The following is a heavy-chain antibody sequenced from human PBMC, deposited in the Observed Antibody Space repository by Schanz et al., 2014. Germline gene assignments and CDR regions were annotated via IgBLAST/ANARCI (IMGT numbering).Heavy chain of an antibody. Sequence: QVQLVQSGGEVKTPGASVKVSCKASGYTFPSYGISWVRQAPGQGLEWMGWISAYNGNTNYAQKLQGRVTMTTDTSTSTAYMELRSLRSDDTAVYYCARDNLVSSSWYNYYGMDVWGQGTTVTVSS. J-gene: IGHJ6*02. CDR3: ARDNLVSSSWYNYYGMDV. CDR1: GYTFPSYG. CDR2: ISAYNGNT. D-gene: IGHD6-13*01. V-gene: IGHV1-18*04.